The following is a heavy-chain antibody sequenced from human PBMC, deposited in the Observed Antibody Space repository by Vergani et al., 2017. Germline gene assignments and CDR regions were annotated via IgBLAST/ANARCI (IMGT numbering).Heavy chain of an antibody. CDR1: GASVNSYY. Sequence: QVKLQESGPGLVKPSETLSLTCTVSGASVNSYYWSWIRQPPGKGLEWMGYFSFRGDTLYDPYVTGRMTIALNTSSNQFSLYLTSVTAADTAVYYCARSRIYYGAGSPDYWGQGTLVTVSS. J-gene: IGHJ4*02. CDR2: FSFRGDT. D-gene: IGHD3-10*01. CDR3: ARSRIYYGAGSPDY. V-gene: IGHV4-59*02.